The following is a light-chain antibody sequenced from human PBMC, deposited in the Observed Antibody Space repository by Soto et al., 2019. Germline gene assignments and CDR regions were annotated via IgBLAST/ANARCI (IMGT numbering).Light chain of an antibody. CDR1: SSDVGGFDH. Sequence: QSALTQPASVSGSPGQSITISCTGASSDVGGFDHVSWYQQHPGKVPRLLIYDVSSRPSGVSDRFSSSKSGNTASLTISGLQAEDEADYYCNSFTTTNTDVFGTGTKLTVL. J-gene: IGLJ1*01. CDR3: NSFTTTNTDV. V-gene: IGLV2-14*03. CDR2: DVS.